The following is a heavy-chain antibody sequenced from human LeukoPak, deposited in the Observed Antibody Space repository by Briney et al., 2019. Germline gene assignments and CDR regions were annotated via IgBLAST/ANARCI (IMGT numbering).Heavy chain of an antibody. Sequence: SETLSLTCIVSGGSIRTYYWSWIRQPPGKGLEWIGYIYYSGNTNYNPSLQSRVTISVDTSKNQFSLNLSSVTAADTAVYYCARAVITFGGVVAKGFDCWGQGTLVTVSS. J-gene: IGHJ4*02. D-gene: IGHD3-16*02. CDR1: GGSIRTYY. V-gene: IGHV4-59*01. CDR2: IYYSGNT. CDR3: ARAVITFGGVVAKGFDC.